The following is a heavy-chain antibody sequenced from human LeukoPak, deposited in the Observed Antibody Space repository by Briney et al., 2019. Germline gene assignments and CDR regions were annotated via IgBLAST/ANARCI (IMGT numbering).Heavy chain of an antibody. V-gene: IGHV3-53*01. CDR1: GLTVITTY. J-gene: IGHJ4*02. CDR2: IYSGGST. D-gene: IGHD1-7*01. CDR3: VRGGILNRNYKRALGH. Sequence: PGGSLSLSRAAVGLTVITTYTGSVRQAPGKGLEWVSVIYSGGSTEYADSVKGRFTISRDNSKNTVYLEMNSLRAEDTAVYYCVRGGILNRNYKRALGHWGQGTLVTVSS.